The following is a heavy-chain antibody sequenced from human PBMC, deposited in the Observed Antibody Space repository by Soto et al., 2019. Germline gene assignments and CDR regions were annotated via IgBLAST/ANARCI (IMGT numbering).Heavy chain of an antibody. CDR2: INPKFGDT. Sequence: QVQLVQSGAEVKEPGDSVRVSCEASGYTFTAYYIHWVRQVPGQGLEWMGWINPKFGDTTYAQNCQGRVTMTRAMSISTVYLELSRLTSDDTAIYSCARNMDYYYGPGSGNGHGVWGQGTTVTVFS. V-gene: IGHV1-2*02. J-gene: IGHJ6*02. CDR1: GYTFTAYY. D-gene: IGHD3-10*01. CDR3: ARNMDYYYGPGSGNGHGV.